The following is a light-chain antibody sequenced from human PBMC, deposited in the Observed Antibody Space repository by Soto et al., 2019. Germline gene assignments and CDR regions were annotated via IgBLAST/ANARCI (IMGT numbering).Light chain of an antibody. Sequence: QSALTQPPSASGSPGQSLTTSCTVTSSDVGFYNFVSWYQQRPGKAPKLVIYEVTKRPSGVPDRFSGSKSGSTASLTVSGLQADDEADYYCASYAGTRLFVFGSGTKVTVL. CDR3: ASYAGTRLFV. CDR2: EVT. V-gene: IGLV2-8*01. J-gene: IGLJ1*01. CDR1: SSDVGFYNF.